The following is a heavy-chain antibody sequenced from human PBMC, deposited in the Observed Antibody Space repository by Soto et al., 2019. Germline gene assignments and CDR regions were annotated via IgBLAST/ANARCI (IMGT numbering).Heavy chain of an antibody. V-gene: IGHV4-39*01. CDR2: MFYGVST. D-gene: IGHD3-3*02. J-gene: IGHJ4*02. CDR3: ARPPSRHLMDY. Sequence: SETLSLTCTVSGSSINSSGYYWGWIRQPPGKGLEWIGSMFYGVSTYYNPSLKSRVTVSVDTSKNQFSLNLRSVTAADTAVYYCARPPSRHLMDYWGQGTLVTVSS. CDR1: GSSINSSGYY.